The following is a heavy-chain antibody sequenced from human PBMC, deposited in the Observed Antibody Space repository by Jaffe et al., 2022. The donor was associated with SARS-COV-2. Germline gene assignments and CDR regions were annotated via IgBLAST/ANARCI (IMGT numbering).Heavy chain of an antibody. D-gene: IGHD4-17*01. CDR2: ISYSGNT. V-gene: IGHV4-31*03. CDR1: GGSISSGGYY. J-gene: IGHJ4*02. Sequence: QVQLQESGPGLVKPSQTLSLTCSVSGGSISSGGYYWSWIRQHPGKGLEWIGYISYSGNTYYNPSLKSRLSVSVDSSKNHFSLKLSSVTAADTAVYYCARMTPVTTFDYWGQGTLVTVSS. CDR3: ARMTPVTTFDY.